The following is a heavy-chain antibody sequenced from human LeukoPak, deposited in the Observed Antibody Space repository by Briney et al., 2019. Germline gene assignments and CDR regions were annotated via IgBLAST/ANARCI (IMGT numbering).Heavy chain of an antibody. Sequence: QPGGSLRLSCTVSGFTVSSNSMSWVRQAPGKGLEWVSFIYNSSRIHYSDSVKGRFTISRDNSKNTLYLQMNSLRAEDTAVYYCARRAGAYSHPYDYWGQGTLVTVSS. D-gene: IGHD4/OR15-4a*01. CDR2: IYNSSRI. CDR3: ARRAGAYSHPYDY. J-gene: IGHJ4*02. CDR1: GFTVSSNS. V-gene: IGHV3-53*01.